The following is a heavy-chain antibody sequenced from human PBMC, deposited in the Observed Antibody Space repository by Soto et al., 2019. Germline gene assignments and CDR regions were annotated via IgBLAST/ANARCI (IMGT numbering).Heavy chain of an antibody. CDR1: GFTFSSYS. V-gene: IGHV3-21*01. D-gene: IGHD3-3*01. CDR2: ISSSSSYI. CDR3: ARGAEGGDFFGVAPFDP. Sequence: EVQLVESGGGLVKPGGSLRLSCAASGFTFSSYSMNWVRQAPGKGLEWVSSISSSSSYIYYADSVKGRFTISRDNAKNSLYLQMNSLRAEDTAVYYCARGAEGGDFFGVAPFDPWGQGTLVTVSS. J-gene: IGHJ5*02.